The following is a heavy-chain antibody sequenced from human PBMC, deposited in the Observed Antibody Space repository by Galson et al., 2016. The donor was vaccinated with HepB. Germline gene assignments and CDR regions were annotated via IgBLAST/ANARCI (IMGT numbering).Heavy chain of an antibody. D-gene: IGHD5-18*01. V-gene: IGHV4-39*01. CDR1: GGSISSSNYY. Sequence: SETLSLTCPVSGGSISSSNYYWGWICQPPGKGLEWIASIYYSGSTDYNPSLKSRVTISVDTSKNQFSLTLSSVTAADTAVYYCARGGYIHGCCYFDYWGQGILVTVSS. J-gene: IGHJ4*02. CDR2: IYYSGST. CDR3: ARGGYIHGCCYFDY.